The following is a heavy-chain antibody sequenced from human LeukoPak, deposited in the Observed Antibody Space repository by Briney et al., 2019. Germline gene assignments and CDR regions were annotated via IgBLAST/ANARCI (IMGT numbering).Heavy chain of an antibody. CDR2: IWYSGST. CDR3: AREASRAGTYYLGY. V-gene: IGHV4-59*01. D-gene: IGHD3-10*01. CDR1: GGSINSYY. J-gene: IGHJ4*02. Sequence: PSETLSLTCTASGGSINSYYWSWIRQPPGKGLEWIGYIWYSGSTSYSAALKSRVTISVDTSKNQFSLKLRSVTAADTAVYFCAREASRAGTYYLGYWGQGTVLTVSS.